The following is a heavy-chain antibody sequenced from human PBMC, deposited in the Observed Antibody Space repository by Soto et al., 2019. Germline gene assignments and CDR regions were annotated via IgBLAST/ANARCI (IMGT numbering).Heavy chain of an antibody. CDR1: GFIFNEYG. CDR2: IWYDGSNK. CDR3: AMWGCSGSNCNLNQRSFDL. Sequence: QVQLVESGGGVVQPGRSLRLSCAASGFIFNEYGMHWVRQAPGKGLEWVAVIWYDGSNKYYADSVKGRFTFSRDNSKNTMSLRMNSLRVEDTAVYYCAMWGCSGSNCNLNQRSFDLWGQGTLVTVSS. V-gene: IGHV3-33*03. D-gene: IGHD2-15*01. J-gene: IGHJ4*02.